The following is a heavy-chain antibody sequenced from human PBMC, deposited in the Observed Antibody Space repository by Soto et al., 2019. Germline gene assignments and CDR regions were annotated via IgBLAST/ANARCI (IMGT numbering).Heavy chain of an antibody. CDR1: GFTVSSTNY. D-gene: IGHD5-12*01. V-gene: IGHV3-53*01. CDR2: IYNGGTT. J-gene: IGHJ4*02. Sequence: EVQVVESGGGLIQPGGSLRLSCVVSGFTVSSTNYMSWVRQAPGKGLVWVSVIYNGGTTFYADSVKGRFTISRDNSKNTLNLQMNSLRAEDTAVYYCHGYGYWGQGTLVTVSS. CDR3: HGYGY.